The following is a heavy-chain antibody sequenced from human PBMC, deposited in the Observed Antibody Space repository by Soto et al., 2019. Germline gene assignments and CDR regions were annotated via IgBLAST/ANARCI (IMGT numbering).Heavy chain of an antibody. CDR1: GFTFSNYA. CDR2: ISASGGNT. J-gene: IGHJ4*02. D-gene: IGHD3-22*01. Sequence: ELQLLESGGDLVQPGGSLRLSCAASGFTFSNYAISWVRLTPGKGLEWVSAISASGGNTYIADSVKGRFTISRDNSKNTMYLQMKSLRAEDTAVYYCATHHDSGGLCLYLEYRGQGTLVTVSS. CDR3: ATHHDSGGLCLYLEY. V-gene: IGHV3-23*01.